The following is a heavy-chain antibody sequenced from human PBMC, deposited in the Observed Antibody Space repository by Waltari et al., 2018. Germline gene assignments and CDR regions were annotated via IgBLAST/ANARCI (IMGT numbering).Heavy chain of an antibody. CDR1: GFTISRFL. Sequence: EAQLVQSGGGLVQPGGSLTLSCAASGFTISRFLMTWIRQAPGQGLQWVAHIGPDGSDKYYVDSVKGRFTISRDNAENSLLLQMSSLRVEDTALYYCVGWNDPINSWGQGTLVAVSS. CDR3: VGWNDPINS. CDR2: IGPDGSDK. D-gene: IGHD1-1*01. J-gene: IGHJ4*02. V-gene: IGHV3-7*01.